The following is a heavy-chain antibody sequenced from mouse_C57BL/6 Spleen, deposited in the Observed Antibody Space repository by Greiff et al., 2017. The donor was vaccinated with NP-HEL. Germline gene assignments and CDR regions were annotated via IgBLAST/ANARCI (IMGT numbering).Heavy chain of an antibody. V-gene: IGHV1-61*01. D-gene: IGHD2-3*01. J-gene: IGHJ1*03. CDR2: IYPSDSET. Sequence: QVQLQQPGAELVRPGSSVKLSCKASGYTFTSYWMDWVKQRPGQGLEWIGNIYPSDSETHYNQKFKDKATLTVDKSSSTAYMQRSSLTSEDSAVYYCARSIGLLRYFDVWGTGTTVTVSS. CDR3: ARSIGLLRYFDV. CDR1: GYTFTSYW.